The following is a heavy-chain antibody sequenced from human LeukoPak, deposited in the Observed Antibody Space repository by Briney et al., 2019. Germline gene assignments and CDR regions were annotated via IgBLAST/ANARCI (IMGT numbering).Heavy chain of an antibody. D-gene: IGHD5-18*01. CDR1: GFTFSGSA. CDR2: IRSKANSYAT. J-gene: IGHJ6*03. CDR3: TSVDTAMASYYYMDV. V-gene: IGHV3-73*01. Sequence: GGSLRLSCAASGFTFSGSAMHWVRQASGKGLEWVGRIRSKANSYATAYAASVKGRFTISRDDLKNTAYLQMNSLKTEDTAVYYCTSVDTAMASYYYMDVWGKGTTVTVSS.